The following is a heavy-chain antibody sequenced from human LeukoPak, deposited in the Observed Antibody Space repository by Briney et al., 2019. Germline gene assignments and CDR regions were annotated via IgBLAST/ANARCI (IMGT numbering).Heavy chain of an antibody. CDR2: ISSSSSYI. CDR3: AGPMGPAAIFGFDY. CDR1: EFSVGSNY. Sequence: GGSLRLSCAASEFSVGSNYMTWVRQAPGKGLEWVSSISSSSSYIYYADSVKGRFTISRDNAKKSLYLQMNSLRAEDTAVYYCAGPMGPAAIFGFDYWGQGTLVTVSS. J-gene: IGHJ4*02. V-gene: IGHV3-21*01. D-gene: IGHD2-2*01.